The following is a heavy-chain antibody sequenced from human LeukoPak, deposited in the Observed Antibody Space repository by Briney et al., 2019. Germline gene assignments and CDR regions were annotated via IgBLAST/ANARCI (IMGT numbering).Heavy chain of an antibody. CDR3: ARASTLTTGYAFYYYMDV. J-gene: IGHJ6*03. CDR1: GGSVSSYY. Sequence: SETLSLTCTVSGGSVSSYYWNCIRQPPGKGLEWIGYIYYTGSTNYNPSLESRVTISVDTSKNHLSLSLTSVTAADRGVYYCARASTLTTGYAFYYYMDVWGQGTTVTISS. V-gene: IGHV4-59*02. CDR2: IYYTGST. D-gene: IGHD4-11*01.